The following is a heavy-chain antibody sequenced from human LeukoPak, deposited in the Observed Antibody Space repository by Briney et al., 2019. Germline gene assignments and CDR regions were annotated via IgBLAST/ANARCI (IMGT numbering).Heavy chain of an antibody. CDR2: INCDGSST. CDR1: GFSFSRYW. V-gene: IGHV3-74*01. Sequence: GGTLRHSCAASGFSFSRYWMHWGRQAPGKGLVSVSRINCDGSSTIYADSVKGRFTISRDNAKNTLYLEMTDVTAEYTAVCYCIRGNTYSFDYWGQGTLITVSS. D-gene: IGHD2/OR15-2a*01. J-gene: IGHJ4*02. CDR3: IRGNTYSFDY.